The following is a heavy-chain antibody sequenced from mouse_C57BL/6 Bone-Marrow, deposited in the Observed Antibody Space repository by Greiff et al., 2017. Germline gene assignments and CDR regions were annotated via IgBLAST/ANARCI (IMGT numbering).Heavy chain of an antibody. CDR2: FYPGSGSI. CDR3: ARLEFDGSSGDWYFDV. CDR1: GYTFTEYT. V-gene: IGHV1-62-2*01. J-gene: IGHJ1*03. Sequence: VQLQESGAELVKPGASVKLSCKASGYTFTEYTIHWVKQRSGQGLEWIGWFYPGSGSIKYNEKFKDKATLTADKSSSTVYMELSRLTSEDSAVYFCARLEFDGSSGDWYFDVWGTGTTVTVSS. D-gene: IGHD1-1*01.